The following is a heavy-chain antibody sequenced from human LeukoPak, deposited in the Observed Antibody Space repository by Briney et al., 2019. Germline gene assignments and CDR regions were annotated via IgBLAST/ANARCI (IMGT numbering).Heavy chain of an antibody. CDR3: AKDYSKTSYYGSGSYYRPNWFDP. J-gene: IGHJ5*02. CDR2: ITRSSSYI. D-gene: IGHD3-10*01. Sequence: PGGSLRLSCAASGFTFSTYNMNWVRQAPGKGLEWVSSITRSSSYIYYADSVKGRFTISRDNAKNSLYLQMNSLRAEDTAVYYCAKDYSKTSYYGSGSYYRPNWFDPWGQGTLVTVSS. V-gene: IGHV3-21*01. CDR1: GFTFSTYN.